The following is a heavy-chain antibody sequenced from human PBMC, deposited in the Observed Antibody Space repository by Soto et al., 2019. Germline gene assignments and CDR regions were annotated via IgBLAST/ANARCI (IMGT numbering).Heavy chain of an antibody. V-gene: IGHV1-69*13. D-gene: IGHD6-6*01. CDR3: AMRGGKRQLVTPLIDY. Sequence: SVKVSCKAPGGTFSSYAISWVRQAPGQGLEWMGGIIPIFGTANYAQKFQGRVTITADESTSTAYMELSSLRSEDTAVYYCAMRGGKRQLVTPLIDYWGQGTLVTVSS. CDR2: IIPIFGTA. CDR1: GGTFSSYA. J-gene: IGHJ4*02.